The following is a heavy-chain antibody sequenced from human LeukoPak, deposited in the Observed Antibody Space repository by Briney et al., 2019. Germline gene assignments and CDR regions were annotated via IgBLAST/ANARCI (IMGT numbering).Heavy chain of an antibody. Sequence: GASVKVSCKASGYTFTSYDINWVRQATGQGLEWMGWMNPNSGNTGYAQKFQGRVTITRNTSISTAYMELSSLRSEDTAVYYCARGPPYSSCYYYYMDVWGKGTTVTVSS. CDR2: MNPNSGNT. CDR1: GYTFTSYD. D-gene: IGHD6-6*01. V-gene: IGHV1-8*03. CDR3: ARGPPYSSCYYYYMDV. J-gene: IGHJ6*03.